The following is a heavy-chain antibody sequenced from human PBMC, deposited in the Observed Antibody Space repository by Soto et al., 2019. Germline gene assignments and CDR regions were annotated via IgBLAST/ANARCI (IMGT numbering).Heavy chain of an antibody. CDR2: IYYTGST. CDR3: SLGMVIVVVVTTASGNWFAP. Sequence: SETLSLTCTVSGDSISSSSYYWGWIRQPPGKGLEWIGNIYYTGSTYYNPSLRSRVTISIDTSKNEVSLKLSSVTAADTAVYFCSLGMVIVVVVTTASGNWFAPWGHGTVVTVSA. CDR1: GDSISSSSYY. J-gene: IGHJ5*02. D-gene: IGHD2-15*01. V-gene: IGHV4-39*01.